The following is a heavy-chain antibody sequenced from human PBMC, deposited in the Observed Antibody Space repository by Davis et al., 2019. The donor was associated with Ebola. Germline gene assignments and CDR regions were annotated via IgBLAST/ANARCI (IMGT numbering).Heavy chain of an antibody. V-gene: IGHV3-9*01. J-gene: IGHJ4*02. D-gene: IGHD4-11*01. Sequence: SLKISCAASGFTFDDYAMHWVRQAPGKGLEWVSGISWNSGSIGYADSVKGRFTISRDNSKNTLYLQMNSLRAEDTAVYYCAKDGDYSNRGGYYFDYWGQGTLVTVSS. CDR2: ISWNSGSI. CDR3: AKDGDYSNRGGYYFDY. CDR1: GFTFDDYA.